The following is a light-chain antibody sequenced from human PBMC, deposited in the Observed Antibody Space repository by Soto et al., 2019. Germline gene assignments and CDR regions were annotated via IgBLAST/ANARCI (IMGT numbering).Light chain of an antibody. Sequence: EVLMTQSPATVSVSPGERATLSCRASQSISTNVAWYQQKPGQALRLLIYDASTRATGISARFSGSGSGTEFTLSISSMQSEDFAIYYCQQYDNWSPLTFGGGTKVEI. V-gene: IGKV3-15*01. CDR1: QSISTN. CDR2: DAS. J-gene: IGKJ4*01. CDR3: QQYDNWSPLT.